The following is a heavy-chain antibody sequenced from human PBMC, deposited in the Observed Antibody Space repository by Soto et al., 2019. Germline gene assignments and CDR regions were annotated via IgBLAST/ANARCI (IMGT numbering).Heavy chain of an antibody. CDR1: GFTFTSSA. D-gene: IGHD1-1*01. CDR3: ASVNRTTGTTTGYYYGMDV. CDR2: IVVGSGNT. V-gene: IGHV1-58*01. J-gene: IGHJ6*02. Sequence: ASVKVSCKASGFTFTSSAVQWVRQARGQRLEWIGWIVVGSGNTNYAQKFQERVTITRDMSTSTAYMELSSLRSEDTAVYYCASVNRTTGTTTGYYYGMDVWGQGTTVTV.